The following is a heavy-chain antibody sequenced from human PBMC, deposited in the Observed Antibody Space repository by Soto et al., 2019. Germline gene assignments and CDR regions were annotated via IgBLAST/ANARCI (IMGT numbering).Heavy chain of an antibody. V-gene: IGHV1-69*12. CDR1: GDTFINYA. CDR2: IIPIFGTA. D-gene: IGHD5-18*01. Sequence: QVQLVQSGAEVTKPGSSVKVSCTASGDTFINYAISWVRQAPGQGLEWMGGIIPIFGTANYAQKFQGRVTSSADESTSKAYMELSSPRSEDTAVYYCARGRGYSYDYGLDVWGQGTTVTVSS. J-gene: IGHJ6*02. CDR3: ARGRGYSYDYGLDV.